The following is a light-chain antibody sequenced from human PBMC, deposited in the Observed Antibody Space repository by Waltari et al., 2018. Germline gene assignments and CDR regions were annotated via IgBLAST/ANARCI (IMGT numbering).Light chain of an antibody. Sequence: SYELTQPPSVSVSPGQTALITCSGTKLGDKYTSWYQQKAGQSPLLVISHDRKRPSGLPGRFSGSSSGNTATLIISDTQAVDEADYYCQTWDTNTAVTFGGGTTLTVL. CDR3: QTWDTNTAVT. V-gene: IGLV3-1*01. CDR2: HDR. J-gene: IGLJ2*01. CDR1: KLGDKY.